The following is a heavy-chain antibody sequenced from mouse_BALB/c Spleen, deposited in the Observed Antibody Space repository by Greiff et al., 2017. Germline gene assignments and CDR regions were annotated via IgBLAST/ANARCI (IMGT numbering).Heavy chain of an antibody. V-gene: IGHV5-4*02. D-gene: IGHD2-1*01. CDR3: ARDGDGNMRMDY. Sequence: EVMLVESGGGLVKPGGSLKLSCAASGFTFSDYYMNWVRQTPEKRLEWVATISDGGSYTYYPDSVKGRFTISRDNAKNNLYLQMSSLKSEDTAMYYCARDGDGNMRMDYWGQGTSVTVSS. CDR2: ISDGGSYT. J-gene: IGHJ4*01. CDR1: GFTFSDYY.